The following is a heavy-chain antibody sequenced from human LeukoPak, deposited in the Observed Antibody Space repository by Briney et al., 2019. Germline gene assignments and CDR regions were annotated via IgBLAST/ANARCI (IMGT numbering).Heavy chain of an antibody. Sequence: ASVKVSCKASGYIFTDYYMHWVRQAPGQELGWMGRINPNSGGTNYAQKFQGRVTMTRDTSISTAYTELSSLRSEDTATYYCARDIAGATKGGWFDTWGQGTPVTVSS. V-gene: IGHV1/OR15-1*02. CDR1: GYIFTDYY. CDR2: INPNSGGT. D-gene: IGHD1-26*01. J-gene: IGHJ5*02. CDR3: ARDIAGATKGGWFDT.